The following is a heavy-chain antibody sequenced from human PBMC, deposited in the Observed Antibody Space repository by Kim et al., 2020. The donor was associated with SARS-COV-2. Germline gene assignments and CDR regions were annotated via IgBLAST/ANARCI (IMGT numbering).Heavy chain of an antibody. J-gene: IGHJ4*02. V-gene: IGHV1-3*01. Sequence: ASVKVSCKTSGYTFTYYAIHWVRQVPGQRPECMGWINVGNGNTKYSQNFQGRVTITRDTSASTAYIELSSLRSEDTAVYYCARGGYSTGYYFQYDYWGQGTLFTVSS. D-gene: IGHD3-22*01. CDR3: ARGGYSTGYYFQYDY. CDR1: GYTFTYYA. CDR2: INVGNGNT.